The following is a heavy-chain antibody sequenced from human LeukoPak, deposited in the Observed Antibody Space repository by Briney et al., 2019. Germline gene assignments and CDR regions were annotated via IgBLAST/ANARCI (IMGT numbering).Heavy chain of an antibody. Sequence: AAVTVTFPASGYTFTVSSTHWVRHAPGPGKAWMGWINPNSGGTSYAQKFQCWVTMTRDTSISTAYMELSRLRSDDTAVYYWARDRGYGSGFEPWGQGTLVTVSS. CDR2: INPNSGGT. V-gene: IGHV1-2*04. D-gene: IGHD3-10*01. CDR3: ARDRGYGSGFEP. CDR1: GYTFTVSS. J-gene: IGHJ5*02.